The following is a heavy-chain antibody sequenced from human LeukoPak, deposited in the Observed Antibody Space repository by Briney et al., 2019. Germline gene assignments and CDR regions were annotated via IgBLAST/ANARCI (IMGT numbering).Heavy chain of an antibody. D-gene: IGHD5-12*01. V-gene: IGHV1-69*13. Sequence: VASVKVSCKASGYTFTSYDINWVRQATGQGLEWMGGIIPIFGTANYAQKFQGRVPITADESTSTAYMELSSLRSEDTAVYYCARDGGRLSGPSGYSGYDLDYWGQGTLVTVSS. CDR1: GYTFTSYD. CDR2: IIPIFGTA. J-gene: IGHJ4*02. CDR3: ARDGGRLSGPSGYSGYDLDY.